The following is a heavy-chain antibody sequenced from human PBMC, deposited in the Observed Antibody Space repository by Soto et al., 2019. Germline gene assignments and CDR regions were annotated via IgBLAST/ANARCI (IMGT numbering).Heavy chain of an antibody. CDR1: VYTFTSYA. CDR3: ASLLRGYSDGSSPTHNTYYFDY. D-gene: IGHD5-18*01. V-gene: IGHV1-3*01. Sequence: ASVKVSCKASVYTFTSYAMHWVRQAPGQRLEWMGWINAGNGNTKYSQKFQGRVTITRDTSASTAYMELSSLRSEDTAVYYCASLLRGYSDGSSPTHNTYYFDYWGQGTLVTVSS. J-gene: IGHJ4*02. CDR2: INAGNGNT.